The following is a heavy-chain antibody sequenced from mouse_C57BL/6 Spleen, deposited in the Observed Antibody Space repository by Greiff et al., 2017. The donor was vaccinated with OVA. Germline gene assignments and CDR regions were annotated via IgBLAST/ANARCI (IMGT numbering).Heavy chain of an antibody. Sequence: EVQGVESGGGLVKPGGSLKLSCAASGFTFSSYAMSWVRQTPEKRLEWVATISDGGSYTYYPDNVKGRFTISRDNAKNNLYLQMSHLKSEDTAMYYCARETYYGSFFDYWGQGTTLTVSS. CDR1: GFTFSSYA. J-gene: IGHJ2*01. D-gene: IGHD1-1*01. CDR2: ISDGGSYT. CDR3: ARETYYGSFFDY. V-gene: IGHV5-4*01.